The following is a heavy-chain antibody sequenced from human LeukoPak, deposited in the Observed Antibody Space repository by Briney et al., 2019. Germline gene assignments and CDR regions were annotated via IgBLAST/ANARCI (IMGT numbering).Heavy chain of an antibody. J-gene: IGHJ6*03. V-gene: IGHV3-30*02. Sequence: PGGSLRLSCAASGFTFSSYGMHWVRQAPGKGLEWVAFIRYDGSNKYYADSVKGRFTISRDNSKNTLYLQMNSLRAEDTAVYYCAKVGQGYGGNSGGPTYYYYYYMDVWGKGTTVTVSS. D-gene: IGHD4-23*01. CDR3: AKVGQGYGGNSGGPTYYYYYYMDV. CDR1: GFTFSSYG. CDR2: IRYDGSNK.